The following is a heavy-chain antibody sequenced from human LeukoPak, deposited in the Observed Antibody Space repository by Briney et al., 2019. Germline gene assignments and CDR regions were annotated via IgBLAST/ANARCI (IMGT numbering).Heavy chain of an antibody. CDR3: ARGGYPFDY. D-gene: IGHD2-2*01. Sequence: SETLSLTCAVSGGSISSGGYSWSWIRQPPGKGLEWIGYIYHSGRTNYNPSLKSRVTMSEDTSKKQISLKLSSVTAADTAVYYCARGGYPFDYWGQGTLVTVSS. J-gene: IGHJ4*02. CDR2: IYHSGRT. V-gene: IGHV4-30-2*01. CDR1: GGSISSGGYS.